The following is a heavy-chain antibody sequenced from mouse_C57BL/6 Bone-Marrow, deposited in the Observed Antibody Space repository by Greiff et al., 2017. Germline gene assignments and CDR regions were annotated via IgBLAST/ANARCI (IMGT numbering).Heavy chain of an antibody. D-gene: IGHD1-1*01. CDR1: GFTFSNYW. Sequence: EVKVEESGGGLVQPGGSMKLSCVASGFTFSNYWMNWVRQSPEKGLEWVAQIRLKSDNYATHYAESVKGRFTISRDDSKSSVYLQMNNLRAEDTGIYYCTIYYYFDYWGQGTTLTVSS. J-gene: IGHJ2*01. CDR2: IRLKSDNYAT. CDR3: TIYYYFDY. V-gene: IGHV6-3*01.